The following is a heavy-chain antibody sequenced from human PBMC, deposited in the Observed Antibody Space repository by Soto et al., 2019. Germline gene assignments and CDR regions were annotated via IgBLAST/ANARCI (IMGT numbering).Heavy chain of an antibody. CDR3: ARDLWGYCGTDCYPLDV. CDR2: IYPGDSDT. CDR1: GYSFTSYW. V-gene: IGHV5-51*01. J-gene: IGHJ6*02. D-gene: IGHD2-21*02. Sequence: HSLKISCKGSGYSFTSYWIAWVRQMPGKGPEWMGIIYPGDSDTRYSPSFQGQITISADKSISTAYLQWSSLKASDTAVYYCARDLWGYCGTDCYPLDVWGQGTTVTVSS.